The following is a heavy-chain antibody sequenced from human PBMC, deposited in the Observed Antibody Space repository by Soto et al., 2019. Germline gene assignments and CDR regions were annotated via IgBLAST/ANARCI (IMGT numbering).Heavy chain of an antibody. D-gene: IGHD3-22*01. J-gene: IGHJ4*02. CDR3: ARWTTYYYDSSGYYYFDY. Sequence: GESLKISCKGSGYSFTSYWIGWVRQMPGKGLEWMGIIYPGDSDTRYSPSFQGQVTISADKSISTAYLQWSSLKASDTAMYYCARWTTYYYDSSGYYYFDYWAKGTLVTVSS. CDR1: GYSFTSYW. CDR2: IYPGDSDT. V-gene: IGHV5-51*01.